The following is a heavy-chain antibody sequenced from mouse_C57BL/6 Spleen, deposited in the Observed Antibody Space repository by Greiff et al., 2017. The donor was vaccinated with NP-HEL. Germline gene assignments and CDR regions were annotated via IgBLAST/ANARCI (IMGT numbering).Heavy chain of an antibody. V-gene: IGHV1-72*01. Sequence: QVQLKQPGAELVKPGASVKLSCKASGYTFTSYWMHWVKQRPGRGLEWIGRIDPSSGGTKYNEKFKSKATLTVDKPSSTAYMQLSSLTSEDSAVYYCARGYYGSPFAYWGQGTLVTVSA. J-gene: IGHJ3*01. CDR2: IDPSSGGT. CDR3: ARGYYGSPFAY. D-gene: IGHD1-1*01. CDR1: GYTFTSYW.